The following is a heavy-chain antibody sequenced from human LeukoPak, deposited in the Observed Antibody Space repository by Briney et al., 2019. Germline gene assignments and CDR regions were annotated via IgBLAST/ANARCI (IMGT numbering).Heavy chain of an antibody. V-gene: IGHV4-34*01. CDR3: ARTTVTRRHDY. J-gene: IGHJ4*02. CDR1: GGSFSGYY. D-gene: IGHD4-11*01. Sequence: SETLSLTCAVYGGSFSGYYWSWIRQPPGKGLEWIGEINHSGSTNYNPSLKSRVTISADTSKNQFSLKLSSVTAADTAVYYYARTTVTRRHDYWGQGTLVTVSS. CDR2: INHSGST.